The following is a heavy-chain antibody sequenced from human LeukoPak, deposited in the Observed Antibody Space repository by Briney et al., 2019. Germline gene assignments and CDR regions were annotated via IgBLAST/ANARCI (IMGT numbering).Heavy chain of an antibody. CDR1: GFIFSGHT. CDR2: ISTSSTYK. D-gene: IGHD1-1*01. J-gene: IGHJ4*02. CDR3: VRKMKTGSSSGDYDY. V-gene: IGHV3-21*06. Sequence: PGGSLRLSCVASGFIFSGHTMNWVRQAPGRGLEWVSSISTSSTYKHYADSVEGRFTISRDNPMNSLYLQMNSLRADDTAMYFCVRKMKTGSSSGDYDYWGQGVLVTVSS.